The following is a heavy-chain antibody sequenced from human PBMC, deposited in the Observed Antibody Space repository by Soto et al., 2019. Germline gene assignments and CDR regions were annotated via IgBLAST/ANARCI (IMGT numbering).Heavy chain of an antibody. Sequence: SETLSLTCTVSGGSISSGGYYWSWIRQHPGKGLEWIGYIFYSGTTYYNPSLKSRVTISVDTSKNEFSLRLSSVTAADTAVYYCARLNGYCISTNCHGYYGMDVWGQGTTVTVSS. V-gene: IGHV4-31*03. CDR2: IFYSGTT. D-gene: IGHD2-2*03. CDR1: GGSISSGGYY. J-gene: IGHJ6*02. CDR3: ARLNGYCISTNCHGYYGMDV.